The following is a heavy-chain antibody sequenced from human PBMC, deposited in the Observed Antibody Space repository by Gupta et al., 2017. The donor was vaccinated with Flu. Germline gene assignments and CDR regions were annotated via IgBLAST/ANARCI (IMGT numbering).Heavy chain of an antibody. CDR2: ITSYNVKT. Sequence: MWVRQAPGQGLEWMGWITSYNVKTNSAQKLQGRVNMTTDTATSTAYMELRSLRADDTAVYYCARANCGGDCYSGSRYFDYWGQGTRVTVSS. CDR3: ARANCGGDCYSGSRYFDY. J-gene: IGHJ4*02. V-gene: IGHV1-18*01. D-gene: IGHD2-21*02.